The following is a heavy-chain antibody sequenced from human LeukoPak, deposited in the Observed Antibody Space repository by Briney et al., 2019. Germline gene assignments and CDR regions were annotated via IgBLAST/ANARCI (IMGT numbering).Heavy chain of an antibody. V-gene: IGHV4-31*03. CDR3: ASTLVTMGYYYYGMDV. CDR1: GGSISSGSYY. D-gene: IGHD3-9*01. CDR2: IYYSGST. Sequence: PSQTLSLTCTVSGGSISSGSYYWSWIRQHPGKGLEWIGYIYYSGSTYYNPSIKSRVTISVDTSKNQFSLKLSSVTAADTAVYYCASTLVTMGYYYYGMDVWGQGTTVTVSS. J-gene: IGHJ6*02.